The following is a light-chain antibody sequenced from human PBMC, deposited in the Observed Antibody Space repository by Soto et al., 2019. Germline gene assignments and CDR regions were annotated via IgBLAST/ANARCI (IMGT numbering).Light chain of an antibody. V-gene: IGKV3D-20*02. CDR1: QTVSSTY. CDR2: AAS. Sequence: EIVLTQSPGTLSLSPGERATLSCRASQTVSSTYLAWYQQKPGQAPRFLIYAASSRATGIPDRFSGSGSGTDFTLTISRLEPEDSAVYYCQQRKNWPPITFGQGTRLEIK. J-gene: IGKJ5*01. CDR3: QQRKNWPPIT.